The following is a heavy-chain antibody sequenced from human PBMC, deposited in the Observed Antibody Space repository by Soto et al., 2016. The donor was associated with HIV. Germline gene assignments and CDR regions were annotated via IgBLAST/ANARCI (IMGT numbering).Heavy chain of an antibody. CDR1: GFSFSDHY. D-gene: IGHD3-22*01. J-gene: IGHJ3*02. V-gene: IGHV3-72*01. Sequence: EVQLEQSGGGLVQPGGSLRLSCAASGFSFSDHYMDWVRQVPGKGLEWLGRTRNRPTGDTTQYAASVKGRFSISRDDSRNLFFLQMNSLKTEDTAVYYCAREGISMILDAFDYLGPRDNGH. CDR2: TRNRPTGDTT. CDR3: AREGISMILDAFDY.